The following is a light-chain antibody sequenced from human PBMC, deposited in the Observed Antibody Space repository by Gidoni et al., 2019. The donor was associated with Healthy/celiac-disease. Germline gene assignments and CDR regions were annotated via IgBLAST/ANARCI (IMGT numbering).Light chain of an antibody. J-gene: IGKJ1*01. V-gene: IGKV1-39*01. CDR2: AAS. Sequence: DIQMTQSPSSLSASVGDRVTITCRASQSISSYLNWYQQKPGKATKLLIYAASSLQSGVPSRFSGSGSGTDFTLTISSLQPEDFATYYCQQSYSNLWTFXQXTKVEIK. CDR3: QQSYSNLWT. CDR1: QSISSY.